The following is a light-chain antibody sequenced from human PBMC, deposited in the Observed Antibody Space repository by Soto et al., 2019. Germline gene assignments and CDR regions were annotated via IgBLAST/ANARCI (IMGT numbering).Light chain of an antibody. J-gene: IGLJ2*01. CDR3: QSADSSTVI. CDR1: SGSIVSNY. CDR2: EYD. Sequence: NFMLTQPHSVSESPGKTVTISCTRSSGSIVSNYVQWFQQRPGSAPSTVIYEYDHRPSGVPDRFSGSLDTSSNSASLTISRLKTEDEADYYCQSADSSTVIFGGGTKVTVL. V-gene: IGLV6-57*03.